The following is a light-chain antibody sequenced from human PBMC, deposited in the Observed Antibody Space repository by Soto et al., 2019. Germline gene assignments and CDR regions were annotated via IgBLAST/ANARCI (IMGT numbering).Light chain of an antibody. V-gene: IGKV3-15*01. CDR3: QQYNNWPPWT. CDR2: GPS. CDR1: QSISTN. J-gene: IGKJ1*01. Sequence: EIVLTQSPATLSVSPGARATLSCRASQSISTNLAWYQQKPGQAPRLLIYGPSTRAPGIPARFSGSGSGTELTLTISSLQSEDFAIYYCQQYNNWPPWTFGQGTKVEV.